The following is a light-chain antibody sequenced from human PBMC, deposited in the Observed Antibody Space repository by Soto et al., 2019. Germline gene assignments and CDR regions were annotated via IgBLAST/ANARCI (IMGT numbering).Light chain of an antibody. CDR1: SSDVGGYKF. V-gene: IGLV2-14*01. CDR3: SSYTSSTTQV. Sequence: QSALTQPASVSGSPGQSITNSCTGTSSDVGGYKFVSWYQQHPGKAPKLMIYEVSNRPSGVSNRFSGSKSGNTASLTISGLQAEDEAHYYCSSYTSSTTQVFGGGTKVTVL. CDR2: EVS. J-gene: IGLJ2*01.